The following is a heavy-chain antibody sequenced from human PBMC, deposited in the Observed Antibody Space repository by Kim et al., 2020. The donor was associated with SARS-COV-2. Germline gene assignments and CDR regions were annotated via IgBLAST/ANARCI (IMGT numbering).Heavy chain of an antibody. J-gene: IGHJ4*02. CDR3: AKLNWDGLDDY. V-gene: IGHV3-23*01. CDR2: T. D-gene: IGHD1-1*01. Sequence: TYYADSVKGRLTISRDNAKNTLYLQMSSLRAEDTAVYYCAKLNWDGLDDYWGQGTLVTVSS.